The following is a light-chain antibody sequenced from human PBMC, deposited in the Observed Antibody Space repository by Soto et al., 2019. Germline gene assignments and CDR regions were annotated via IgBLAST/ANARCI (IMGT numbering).Light chain of an antibody. J-gene: IGKJ2*01. CDR2: GVS. Sequence: EIVMTQSPATLSVSPGERATLSCRASQSISSELAWYQQRPGQPPRLLIYGVSTRATGVPDRFSGSGSGSDFTLPIGGLKTEDFAVYYCEQGHDWPLTFGQGT. CDR1: QSISSE. V-gene: IGKV3-15*01. CDR3: EQGHDWPLT.